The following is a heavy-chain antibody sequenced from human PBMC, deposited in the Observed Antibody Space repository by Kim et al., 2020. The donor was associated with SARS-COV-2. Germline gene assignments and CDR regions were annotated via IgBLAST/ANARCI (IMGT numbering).Heavy chain of an antibody. J-gene: IGHJ5*02. CDR3: ARDGYDRSGHNWFDP. Sequence: SETLSLTCTASGGSISSYYWSWIRQPPGKGLEWVGYIYYSGSTNYNPYLKSRVTISVDTTKNQSPLKLSSVTAADTAAYYYARDGYDRSGHNWFDPWGQG. V-gene: IGHV4-59*13. CDR2: IYYSGST. CDR1: GGSISSYY. D-gene: IGHD3-22*01.